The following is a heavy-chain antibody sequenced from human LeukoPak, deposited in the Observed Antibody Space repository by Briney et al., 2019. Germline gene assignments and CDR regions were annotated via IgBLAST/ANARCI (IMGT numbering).Heavy chain of an antibody. V-gene: IGHV4-34*01. CDR3: ARVERAAAGTDVNDY. Sequence: SETLSLTCAVYGGSFSGYYWSWIRQPPGKGLEWIGEINHSGSTNYNPSPKSRVTISVDTSKNQFSLKLSSVTAADTAVYYCARVERAAAGTDVNDYWGQGTLVTVSS. CDR1: GGSFSGYY. D-gene: IGHD6-13*01. J-gene: IGHJ4*02. CDR2: INHSGST.